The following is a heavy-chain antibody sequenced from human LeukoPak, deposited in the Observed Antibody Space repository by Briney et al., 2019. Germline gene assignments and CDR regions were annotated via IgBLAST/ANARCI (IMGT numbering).Heavy chain of an antibody. Sequence: GGSLRLSCAASGFTFSNAWMSWVRQAPGKGLEWVGRIKSKTDGGSTDYAAPVKGRFTISRDDSKNTLFLQMNSLKTEDTAVYYCTTDPEKRYDSSGYYYHYYYMDVWGKGTTVTVSS. D-gene: IGHD3-22*01. J-gene: IGHJ6*03. CDR3: TTDPEKRYDSSGYYYHYYYMDV. CDR1: GFTFSNAW. CDR2: IKSKTDGGST. V-gene: IGHV3-15*01.